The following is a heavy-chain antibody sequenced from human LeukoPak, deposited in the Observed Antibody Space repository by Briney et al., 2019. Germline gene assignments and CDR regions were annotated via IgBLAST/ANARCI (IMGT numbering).Heavy chain of an antibody. Sequence: SETLSLTCSVSGDSVGSPYYRGWVRQPPGKGLEWIASIFHSGYTYQNPSLKSRVTLSEDTSRDQFSLKLTSVTAAETALYYCARAVTGEPDYFDFWGQGTLVTVSS. D-gene: IGHD4-17*01. CDR2: IFHSGYT. CDR3: ARAVTGEPDYFDF. V-gene: IGHV4-38-2*02. CDR1: GDSVGSPYY. J-gene: IGHJ4*02.